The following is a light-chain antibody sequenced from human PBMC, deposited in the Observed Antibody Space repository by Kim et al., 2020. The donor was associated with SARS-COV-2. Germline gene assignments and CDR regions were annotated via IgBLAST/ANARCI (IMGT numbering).Light chain of an antibody. J-gene: IGLJ2*01. Sequence: VAISCTGSSSNIGAGHNVHWCQQVPGTAPRLLIYGNTNRPSGVPDRFSASKSGISASLAITGLQAEDEADYYCQSYDSSLSGSVVFGGGTKLTVL. V-gene: IGLV1-40*01. CDR2: GNT. CDR1: SSNIGAGHN. CDR3: QSYDSSLSGSVV.